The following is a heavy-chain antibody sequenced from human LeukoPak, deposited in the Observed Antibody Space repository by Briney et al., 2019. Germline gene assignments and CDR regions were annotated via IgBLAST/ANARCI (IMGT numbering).Heavy chain of an antibody. CDR2: IYYSGST. Sequence: SETLSLTCTVAGGSISSSSYDWGWIRQPPGKGLEWIASIYYSGSTYYNPSLKSRVTISVDTPKNQFSLKLSSVPAADTAVYYCARFSRVAGHTGDYWGQGTLVTVSS. D-gene: IGHD6-19*01. CDR3: ARFSRVAGHTGDY. V-gene: IGHV4-39*01. J-gene: IGHJ4*02. CDR1: GGSISSSSYD.